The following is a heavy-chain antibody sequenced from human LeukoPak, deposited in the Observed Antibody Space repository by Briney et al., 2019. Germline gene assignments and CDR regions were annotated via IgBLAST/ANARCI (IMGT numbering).Heavy chain of an antibody. J-gene: IGHJ4*02. CDR2: ISGSGGST. D-gene: IGHD3-22*01. V-gene: IGHV3-23*01. CDR1: GFTFSSYA. CDR3: AKTRSDSSGYYYVPFDY. Sequence: PGGSLRLSCAASGFTFSSYAMSWVRQAPGKGLEWVSAISGSGGSTYYADSVKGRFTISRDNSKNTLYLQMNSLRAEDTAVYYCAKTRSDSSGYYYVPFDYWGQGTLVTVSS.